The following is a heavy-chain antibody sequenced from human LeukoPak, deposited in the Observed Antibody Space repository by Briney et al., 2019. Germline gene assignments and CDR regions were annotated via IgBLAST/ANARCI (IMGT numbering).Heavy chain of an antibody. D-gene: IGHD3-10*01. J-gene: IGHJ4*02. CDR3: AKDQITMVRGFDY. Sequence: PGGSLRLSCAASGFTFSSYWMHWVRQAPGKGLVWVSRINTDGSNTAYADSVKGRFTISRDNAKNTLYLQMNSLRAEDTAVYYCAKDQITMVRGFDYWGQGTLVTVSS. V-gene: IGHV3-74*01. CDR1: GFTFSSYW. CDR2: INTDGSNT.